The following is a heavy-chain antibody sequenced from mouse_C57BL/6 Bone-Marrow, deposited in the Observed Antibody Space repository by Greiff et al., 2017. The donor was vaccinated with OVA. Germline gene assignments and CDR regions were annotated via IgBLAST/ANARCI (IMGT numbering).Heavy chain of an antibody. V-gene: IGHV1-4*01. CDR3: ARSDGTRGYFDV. J-gene: IGHJ1*03. CDR1: GYTFTSYT. D-gene: IGHD1-1*01. CDR2: INPSSGYT. Sequence: VQLQQSGAELVRPGASVKMSCKASGYTFTSYTMHWVKQRPGQGLEWIGYINPSSGYTKYNQKFKDKATLTADKSSSTAYMQLSSLTSEDSAVDYCARSDGTRGYFDVWGTGTTVTVSS.